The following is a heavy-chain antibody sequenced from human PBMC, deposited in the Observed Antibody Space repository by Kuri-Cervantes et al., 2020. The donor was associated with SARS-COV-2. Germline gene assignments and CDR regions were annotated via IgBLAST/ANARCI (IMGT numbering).Heavy chain of an antibody. CDR1: GFTFSSYA. CDR2: ISGSGGST. V-gene: IGHV3-23*01. CDR3: ARTYYYDSSGYGAGY. J-gene: IGHJ4*02. Sequence: GESLKISCAASGFTFSSYAMSWVRQAPGKGLEWVSAISGSGGSTYYADSVKGRFTISRDNSKNTLYLQMNSLRAEDTAVYYCARTYYYDSSGYGAGYWGQGTLVTVSS. D-gene: IGHD3-22*01.